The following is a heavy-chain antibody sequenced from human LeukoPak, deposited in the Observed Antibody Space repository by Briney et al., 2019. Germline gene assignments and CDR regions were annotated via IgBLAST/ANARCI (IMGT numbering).Heavy chain of an antibody. CDR1: GSTFIRDT. CDR3: AREFEGYDDYSDSYYGMDV. Sequence: VASVKVSCKTSGSTFIRDTISWVRQAPGQGLEWMGTISPILGLRNFAQKFQGRVTITADKSTSTAYMELSSLRSEDTAVYYCAREFEGYDDYSDSYYGMDVWGQGTTVTVSS. CDR2: ISPILGLR. J-gene: IGHJ6*02. D-gene: IGHD4-17*01. V-gene: IGHV1-69*04.